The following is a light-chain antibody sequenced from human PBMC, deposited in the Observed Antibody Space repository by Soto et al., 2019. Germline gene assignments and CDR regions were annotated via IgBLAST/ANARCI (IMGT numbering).Light chain of an antibody. J-gene: IGLJ2*01. V-gene: IGLV2-14*01. CDR3: NSYTTSSTLV. Sequence: QSALTQPASVSGSPGQSITISCTGTSSDVGGYNYVSWYQQHPGKAPKLMIYEVTNRPSGISDRFSASKSGNTASLTISGXXXXXXXXXXCNSYTTSSTLVFGGGTKLTVL. CDR2: EVT. CDR1: SSDVGGYNY.